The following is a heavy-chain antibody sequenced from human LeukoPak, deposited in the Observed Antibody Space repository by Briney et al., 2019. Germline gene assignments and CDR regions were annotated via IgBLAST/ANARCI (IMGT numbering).Heavy chain of an antibody. D-gene: IGHD6-13*01. CDR3: AKDEGTAAAGTLGDDAFDI. V-gene: IGHV3-30*18. CDR2: ISYDGSNK. Sequence: GGSLRLSCAASGFTFDDYAMHWVRQAPGKGLEWVAVISYDGSNKYYADSVKGRFTISRDNSKNTLYLQMNSLRAEDTAVYYCAKDEGTAAAGTLGDDAFDIWGQGTMVTVSS. CDR1: GFTFDDYA. J-gene: IGHJ3*02.